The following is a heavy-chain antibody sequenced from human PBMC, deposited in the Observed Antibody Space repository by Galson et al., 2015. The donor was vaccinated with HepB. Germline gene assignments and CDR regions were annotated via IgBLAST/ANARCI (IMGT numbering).Heavy chain of an antibody. CDR2: ISGSGGST. CDR3: AKGTCGSSWDFDF. CDR1: GFTFSNAW. J-gene: IGHJ4*02. D-gene: IGHD6-13*01. V-gene: IGHV3-23*01. Sequence: SLRLSCAASGFTFSNAWMAWVRQAPGKGLEWVSAISGSGGSTFYTDSLKGRFTISRDNSKNMLYLQMNSLRVEDTAVYYCAKGTCGSSWDFDFWGQGALVTVSS.